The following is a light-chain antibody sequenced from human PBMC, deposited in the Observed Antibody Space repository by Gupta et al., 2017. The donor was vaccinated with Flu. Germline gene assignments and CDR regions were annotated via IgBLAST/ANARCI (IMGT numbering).Light chain of an antibody. CDR1: QSVRNS. Sequence: EIVLTQSPATLSLSPGERATLSCRASQSVRNSLAWYKQKPGQAPRLLIYDASNRATGIPARCSGSGSGTDFTLTISSLEPEDFAVYYCQQRSNWLTFGGGTKVEIK. V-gene: IGKV3-11*01. CDR2: DAS. J-gene: IGKJ4*01. CDR3: QQRSNWLT.